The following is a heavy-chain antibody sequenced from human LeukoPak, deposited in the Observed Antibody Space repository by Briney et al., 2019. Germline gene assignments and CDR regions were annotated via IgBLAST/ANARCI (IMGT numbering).Heavy chain of an antibody. J-gene: IGHJ4*02. CDR2: IYYSGST. Sequence: SETLSFTCTVSGGSISSYYWSWIRQPPGKGLEWIGYIYYSGSTNYNLSLKSRVTISVDTSKNQFSLKLSSVTAADTAVYYCARSPDYGDYFDYWGQGTLVTVSS. D-gene: IGHD4-17*01. CDR1: GGSISSYY. V-gene: IGHV4-59*01. CDR3: ARSPDYGDYFDY.